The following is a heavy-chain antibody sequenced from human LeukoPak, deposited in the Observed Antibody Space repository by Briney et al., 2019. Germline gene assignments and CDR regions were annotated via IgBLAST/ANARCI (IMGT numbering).Heavy chain of an antibody. CDR1: GGSLSSSSYY. CDR3: ARLRGLGPSDAFDI. CDR2: IYYSGST. D-gene: IGHD2-15*01. V-gene: IGHV4-39*02. J-gene: IGHJ3*02. Sequence: SETLSLTCTVSGGSLSSSSYYWGWLRQPPGTGLEWIGSIYYSGSTYHNPSLKSRVTISVNTSKNHFSLKLSSGTAADTAVYYCARLRGLGPSDAFDIWGQGTMVTVSS.